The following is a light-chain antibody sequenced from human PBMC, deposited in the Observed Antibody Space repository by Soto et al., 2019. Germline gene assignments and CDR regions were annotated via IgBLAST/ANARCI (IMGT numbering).Light chain of an antibody. CDR2: DAS. J-gene: IGKJ4*01. V-gene: IGKV3-11*01. CDR1: QRISSQ. Sequence: EIVLTQSPATLSLSPGERATLSCRASQRISSQLAWYQQKPGQAPRLLIYDASNRATGIPARFSGGGSGTDFTLTITSLEPEDFAVYYCQQRISWPLTFGGGTKVEIK. CDR3: QQRISWPLT.